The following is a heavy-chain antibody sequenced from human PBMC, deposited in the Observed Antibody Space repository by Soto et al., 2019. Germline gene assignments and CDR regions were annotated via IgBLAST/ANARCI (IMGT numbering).Heavy chain of an antibody. CDR3: AKEFHTPDYDFWSGYSPGAFDI. CDR1: GFTFSSYG. V-gene: IGHV3-30*18. D-gene: IGHD3-3*01. J-gene: IGHJ3*02. Sequence: GGSLRLSCAASGFTFSSYGMHWVRQAPGKGLEWVAVISYDGSNKYYADSVKGRFTISRDNSKNTLYLQMNSLRAEDTAVYYCAKEFHTPDYDFWSGYSPGAFDIWGQGTMVTVSS. CDR2: ISYDGSNK.